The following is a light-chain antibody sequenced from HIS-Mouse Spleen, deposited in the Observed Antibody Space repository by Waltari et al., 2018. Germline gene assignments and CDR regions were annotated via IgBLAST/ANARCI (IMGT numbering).Light chain of an antibody. V-gene: IGLV2-14*03. J-gene: IGLJ3*02. CDR1: SSDVGGYNY. CDR2: DVS. CDR3: SSYTSSSTWV. Sequence: QSALTQPASVSGSPGQSITISCTGTSSDVGGYNYVSWYQKHPGKAPKLMIYDVSNRHSGVSNRFSGSKSGNTASLTISGLQAEDEADYYCSSYTSSSTWVFGGGTKLTVL.